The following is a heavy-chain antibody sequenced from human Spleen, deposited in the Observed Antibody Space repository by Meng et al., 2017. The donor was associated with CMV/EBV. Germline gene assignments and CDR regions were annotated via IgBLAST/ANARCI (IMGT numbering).Heavy chain of an antibody. J-gene: IGHJ5*02. CDR2: IYYSGGT. V-gene: IGHV4-39*07. D-gene: IGHD2-21*01. CDR1: GGSISSSSYY. CDR3: AREAYTMGWFDP. Sequence: SETLSLTCTVSGGSISSSSYYWGWIRQPPGKGLEWIGSIYYSGGTYYNPSLKSRVTISVDTSKNQFSLRLSSVTAADTAVYYCAREAYTMGWFDPWGQGTLVTVSS.